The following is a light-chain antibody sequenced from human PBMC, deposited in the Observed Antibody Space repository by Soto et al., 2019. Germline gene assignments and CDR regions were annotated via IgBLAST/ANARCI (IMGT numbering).Light chain of an antibody. J-gene: IGKJ1*01. CDR1: QGIKKY. V-gene: IGKV1-27*01. CDR3: QKYDAVPWA. Sequence: DIQMTQSPSSLSASLGDRVTITCRASQGIKKYVAWYQQKPGKVPKLLIYAASSLQSGVPSRFSGSGSGTDFTITISSLQPEDVATYYCQKYDAVPWAFGQGTKVDIK. CDR2: AAS.